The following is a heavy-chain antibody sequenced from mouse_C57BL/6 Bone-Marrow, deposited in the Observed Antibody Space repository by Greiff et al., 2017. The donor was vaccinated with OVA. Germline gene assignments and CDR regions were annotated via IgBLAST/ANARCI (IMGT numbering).Heavy chain of an antibody. CDR2: IYPGNSDT. CDR3: TRRSSLHWYFDV. V-gene: IGHV1-5*01. D-gene: IGHD6-1*01. J-gene: IGHJ1*03. CDR1: GYTFTSYW. Sequence: VQLKESGTVLARPGASVKMSCKTSGYTFTSYWMHWVKQRPGQGLEWIGAIYPGNSDTSYNQKFKGKAKLTAVTSASTAYMELSSLTNEDSAVDYCTRRSSLHWYFDVWGTGTTVTVSS.